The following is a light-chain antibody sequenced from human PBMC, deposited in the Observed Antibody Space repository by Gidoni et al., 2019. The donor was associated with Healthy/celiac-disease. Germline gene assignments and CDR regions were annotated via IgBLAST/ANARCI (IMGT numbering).Light chain of an antibody. CDR2: GAS. CDR1: QSVSSN. CDR3: QQYNNWRYT. Sequence: EIVMMQSPATLSVSPGERATLSCRASQSVSSNLAWYQQKPGQAPRLLIYGASTRATGIPARFSGSGSGTEFTLTISSLQSEDFAVYYCQQYNNWRYTFGQXTKLEIK. V-gene: IGKV3D-15*01. J-gene: IGKJ2*01.